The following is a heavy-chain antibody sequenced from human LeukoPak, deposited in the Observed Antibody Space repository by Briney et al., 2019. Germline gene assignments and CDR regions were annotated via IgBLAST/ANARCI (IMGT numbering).Heavy chain of an antibody. CDR2: IYTSGST. D-gene: IGHD4-23*01. J-gene: IGHJ6*03. CDR1: GGSISSYY. Sequence: PSETLSLTCTVSGGSISSYYWSWIRQPAGKGLEWIGRIYTSGSTNYNPSLKSRVTISVDTSKNQFSLKLSSVTAADTAVYYCARDYGGNPTLYYYYYMDVWGKGTTVTISS. CDR3: ARDYGGNPTLYYYYYMDV. V-gene: IGHV4-4*07.